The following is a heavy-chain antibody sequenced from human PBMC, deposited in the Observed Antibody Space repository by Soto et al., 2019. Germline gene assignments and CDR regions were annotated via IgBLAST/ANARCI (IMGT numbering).Heavy chain of an antibody. CDR2: IDPSDSYT. V-gene: IGHV5-10-1*01. CDR3: ARLAMWSRYSSGGFDY. J-gene: IGHJ4*02. D-gene: IGHD6-19*01. Sequence: EVQLVQSGAEVKKPGESLRISCKGSGYSFTSYWISWVRQMPGKGLEWMGRIDPSDSYTNYSPSFQGHVTISADKSIXAAYLQWSSLKASDTAMYYCARLAMWSRYSSGGFDYWGQGTLVTVSS. CDR1: GYSFTSYW.